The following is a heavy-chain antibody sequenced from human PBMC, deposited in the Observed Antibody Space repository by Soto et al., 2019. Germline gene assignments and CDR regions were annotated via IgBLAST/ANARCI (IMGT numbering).Heavy chain of an antibody. CDR1: DASFSGYY. D-gene: IGHD3-10*01. CDR3: ARGFYFGSGSDPTAYYYGMDV. CDR2: INHSGST. V-gene: IGHV4-34*01. J-gene: IGHJ6*02. Sequence: PSETLSLTCAVYDASFSGYYWNWIRQPPGKGLEWIGEINHSGSTNYNPSLKSRVTISVDTSKNQFSLKLSSVTAADTAVYFCARGFYFGSGSDPTAYYYGMDVWGQGTTVTVSS.